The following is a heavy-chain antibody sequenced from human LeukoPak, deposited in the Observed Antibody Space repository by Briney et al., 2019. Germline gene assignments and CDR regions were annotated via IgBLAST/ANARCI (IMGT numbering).Heavy chain of an antibody. CDR3: ARDQEYYYDSSGYPHDAFDI. J-gene: IGHJ3*02. V-gene: IGHV3-30*01. CDR1: GFTFSSYA. D-gene: IGHD3-22*01. Sequence: GGSLRLSCAASGFTFSSYAMHWVRQAPGKGLEWEAVISYDGSNRYYADSVKGRFTISRDNSKNTLYLQMNSLRAEDTAVYYCARDQEYYYDSSGYPHDAFDIWGQGTMVTVSS. CDR2: ISYDGSNR.